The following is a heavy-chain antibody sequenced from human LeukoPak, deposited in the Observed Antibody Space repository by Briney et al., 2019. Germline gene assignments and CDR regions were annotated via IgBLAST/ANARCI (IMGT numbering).Heavy chain of an antibody. Sequence: GSLRLSSAPSVLSLTSYWMHWVRHAPREGLVWVSHINSDGSSTSYADSVKGRFTISRDNAKNTLYLQMNSLRAEDTAVYYCARDPQFSYYDSMEAFDIWGQGTMVTVSS. J-gene: IGHJ3*02. V-gene: IGHV3-74*01. CDR1: VLSLTSYW. CDR2: INSDGSST. CDR3: ARDPQFSYYDSMEAFDI. D-gene: IGHD3-22*01.